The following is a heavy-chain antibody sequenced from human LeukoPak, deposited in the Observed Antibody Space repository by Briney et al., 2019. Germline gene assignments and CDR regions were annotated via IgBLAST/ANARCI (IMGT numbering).Heavy chain of an antibody. CDR3: AIMHGYYDGSGYWVQ. V-gene: IGHV3-23*01. Sequence: PGGSLRLSCAASGFTFSNYGMSWFRQAPGKGLEWVSAISPSGGSTYFADSVKGRFTISRDNSKNTLYLQMNSLRDEDTAVYYCAIMHGYYDGSGYWVQWGQGTLVTVSS. CDR1: GFTFSNYG. CDR2: ISPSGGST. J-gene: IGHJ1*01. D-gene: IGHD3-22*01.